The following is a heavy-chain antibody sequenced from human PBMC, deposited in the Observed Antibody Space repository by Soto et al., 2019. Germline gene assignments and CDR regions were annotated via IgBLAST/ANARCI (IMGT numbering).Heavy chain of an antibody. V-gene: IGHV4-34*01. D-gene: IGHD3-10*01. CDR3: ARVTFYYGSGSYYWFDP. J-gene: IGHJ5*02. Sequence: SETLSLTCAVYGGSFSGYYWTWIRQPPGTGLEWIGEINHSGSTNYNPSLKSRVTISVDTSKNQFSLKLTSVTAADTAVYYCARVTFYYGSGSYYWFDPWGQGTLVTVS. CDR1: GGSFSGYY. CDR2: INHSGST.